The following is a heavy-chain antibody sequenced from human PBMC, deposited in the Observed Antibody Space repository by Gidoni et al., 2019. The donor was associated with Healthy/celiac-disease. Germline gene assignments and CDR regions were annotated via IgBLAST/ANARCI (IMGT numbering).Heavy chain of an antibody. J-gene: IGHJ5*02. CDR3: AKDGSYSSSWGGWFDP. CDR2: IGGSGGST. D-gene: IGHD6-13*01. CDR1: GFTFSSYA. Sequence: EVQLLESGGGLVQPGGSLRLSCAASGFTFSSYAMSWVRQAPGKGLEWVSAIGGSGGSTYYADSVKGRFTTSRDNSKNTLYLQMNSLRAEDTAVYYCAKDGSYSSSWGGWFDPWGQGTLVTVSS. V-gene: IGHV3-23*01.